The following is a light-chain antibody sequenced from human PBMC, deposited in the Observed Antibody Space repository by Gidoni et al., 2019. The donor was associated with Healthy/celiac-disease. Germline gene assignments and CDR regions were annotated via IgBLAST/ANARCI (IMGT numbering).Light chain of an antibody. CDR3: QQYYSYPPALT. CDR2: AAS. V-gene: IGKV1-8*01. CDR1: QGISSY. Sequence: AIRMTQSPSSFSASTGDRVTIIGRASQGISSYLAWYQQKPGKAPKLLIYAASTLQSGVPSRFSGSGSGTEFTLTISCLQSEDFATYYCQQYYSYPPALTFGGGTKVEIK. J-gene: IGKJ4*01.